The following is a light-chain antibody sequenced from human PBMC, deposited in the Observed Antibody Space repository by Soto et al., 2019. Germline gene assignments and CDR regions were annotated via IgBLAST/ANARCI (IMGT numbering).Light chain of an antibody. CDR1: SSDVGAYNY. CDR2: DVG. V-gene: IGLV2-14*01. J-gene: IGLJ1*01. CDR3: SSQTSSSTYV. Sequence: QSALTQPASVSGSPGQSITISCTGTSSDVGAYNYVSWYRQHPGKAPNLMIYDVGYRPSGISSRFSGSKSGNTASLTISGVHAEDEADYYCSSQTSSSTYVFGSGTKLTVL.